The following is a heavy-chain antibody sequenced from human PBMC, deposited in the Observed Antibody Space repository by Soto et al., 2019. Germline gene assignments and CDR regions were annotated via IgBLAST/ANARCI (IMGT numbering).Heavy chain of an antibody. V-gene: IGHV3-7*01. J-gene: IGHJ4*02. Sequence: GGSLRLSCTASGFTFSSLLMNWVRQAPGKGLEWVANINQDGSAKYYLASVKGRFTISRDNAKNSLYLQMNSLRVEDTAIYYCTIGHYCNPLGGQGTQVNGSS. D-gene: IGHD4-4*01. CDR3: TIGHYCNPL. CDR2: INQDGSAK. CDR1: GFTFSSLL.